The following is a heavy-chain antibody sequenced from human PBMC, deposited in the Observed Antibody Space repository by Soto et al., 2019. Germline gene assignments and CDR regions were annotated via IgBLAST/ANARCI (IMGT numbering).Heavy chain of an antibody. CDR2: IYYSGST. D-gene: IGHD6-6*01. J-gene: IGHJ3*02. CDR1: GGSISSYY. Sequence: SETLSLTCTVSGGSISSYYWSWIRQPPGKGLEWIGYIYYSGSTNYNPSLKSRVTISVDTSKNQFSLKLSSVTAADTAVYYCARDGEYSSSFFAFDIWGQGTMVTVS. V-gene: IGHV4-59*01. CDR3: ARDGEYSSSFFAFDI.